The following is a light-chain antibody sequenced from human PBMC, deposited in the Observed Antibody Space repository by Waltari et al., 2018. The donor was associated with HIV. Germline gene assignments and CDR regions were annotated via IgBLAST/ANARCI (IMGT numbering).Light chain of an antibody. J-gene: IGKJ1*01. V-gene: IGKV3-15*01. CDR2: DAS. CDR3: LQSAKWPRT. CDR1: HSVSSS. Sequence: DILLTHSPATLSVSPGESVTLSCRASHSVSSSLAWYQLKPGQAPRLLIYDASTRASGVPDRFTATGSGTEFTLTVSSLQSDDFAVYYCLQSAKWPRTFGQGTKVEIK.